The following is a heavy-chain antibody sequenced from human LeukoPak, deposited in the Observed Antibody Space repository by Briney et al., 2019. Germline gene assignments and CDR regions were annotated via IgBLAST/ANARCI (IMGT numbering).Heavy chain of an antibody. CDR2: IYYSGST. D-gene: IGHD3-10*01. J-gene: IGHJ4*02. CDR3: ARAYYYGSGSWGFDY. Sequence: SETLSLTCTVSGGSISSYYWSWIRQPPGKGLEWIGYIYYSGSTNYNPSLKSRVTISVDTSKNQFSLKLSSVTAADTAVYYCARAYYYGSGSWGFDYWSQGTLVTVSS. CDR1: GGSISSYY. V-gene: IGHV4-59*01.